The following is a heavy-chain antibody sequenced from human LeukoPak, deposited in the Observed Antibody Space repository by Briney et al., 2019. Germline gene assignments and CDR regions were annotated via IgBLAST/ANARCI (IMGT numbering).Heavy chain of an antibody. V-gene: IGHV3-23*01. CDR3: AKRGGYGYFDY. Sequence: GGSLRLSCAASGFTLTSYAMGWVRQAPGKGLEWVSVISGSGSTTYYADSVKGRFTISRDNSKNTLHLQMNSLRAEDTAVYYCAKRGGYGYFDYWGQGTLVTVSS. CDR1: GFTLTSYA. D-gene: IGHD3-22*01. CDR2: ISGSGSTT. J-gene: IGHJ4*02.